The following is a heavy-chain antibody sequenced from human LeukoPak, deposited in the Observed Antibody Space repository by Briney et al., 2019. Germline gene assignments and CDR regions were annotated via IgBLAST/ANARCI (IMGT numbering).Heavy chain of an antibody. CDR1: GGSISSSSYS. CDR2: IYYSGIT. D-gene: IGHD3-10*01. Sequence: AETLSLTCTVSGGSISSSSYSWGWIRQPPGKGLEWIGNIYYSGITYYNPSLKSRVTISVDTSKNQFSLTLTSVTAADTAVYYCARGPPDFYNSGSYYNGYNWFDSWGQGTLVTVSS. J-gene: IGHJ5*01. CDR3: ARGPPDFYNSGSYYNGYNWFDS. V-gene: IGHV4-39*01.